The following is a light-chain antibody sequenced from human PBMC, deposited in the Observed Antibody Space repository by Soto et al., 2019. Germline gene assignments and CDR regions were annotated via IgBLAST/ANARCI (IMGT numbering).Light chain of an antibody. CDR3: QQYSSYSYT. CDR1: QSTRSW. J-gene: IGKJ2*01. V-gene: IGKV1-5*03. Sequence: DIQMTQSPSTLSASVGDRVTITCRASQSTRSWLAWYQQKPGKAPKLLIYKTSTLESGVPSRFSGTGAGTEFTLTIGCLQPDDFATYYCQQYSSYSYTFGQGTKLEI. CDR2: KTS.